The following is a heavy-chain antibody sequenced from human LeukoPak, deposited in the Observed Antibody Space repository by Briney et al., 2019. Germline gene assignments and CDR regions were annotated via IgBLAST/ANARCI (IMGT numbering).Heavy chain of an antibody. J-gene: IGHJ4*02. CDR2: TYYRSKWYS. Sequence: SQTLSLTCAISGDSVSSNSAAWNWIRQSPSRGLEWLGRTYYRSKWYSDYAESLKSRITINPDTSKNEFSLQLNSVTPDDTAVYYCARDDRRHQPRKGFDYWGQGILVTVSS. CDR3: ARDDRRHQPRKGFDY. CDR1: GDSVSSNSAA. V-gene: IGHV6-1*01. D-gene: IGHD1-14*01.